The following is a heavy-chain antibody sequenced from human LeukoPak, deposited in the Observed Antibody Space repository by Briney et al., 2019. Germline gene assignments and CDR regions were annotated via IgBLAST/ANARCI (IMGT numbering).Heavy chain of an antibody. CDR1: GFTFDDLG. D-gene: IGHD1-1*01. CDR2: IKWNGGST. J-gene: IGHJ4*02. V-gene: IGHV3-20*04. CDR3: VKDTPTTGYHLDS. Sequence: GGSLRLSCAASGFTFDDLGMSWVRQAPGKGLEWVSGIKWNGGSTGYADSVKGRFTISRDNSENKLYLQINSLRVEDTAVYYCVKDTPTTGYHLDSWGQGTLVTVSS.